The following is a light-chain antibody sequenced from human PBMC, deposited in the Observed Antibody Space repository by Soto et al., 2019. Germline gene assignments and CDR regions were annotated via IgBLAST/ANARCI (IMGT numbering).Light chain of an antibody. CDR2: DTS. J-gene: IGKJ5*01. CDR1: QSVGSF. Sequence: EIVLTQSPATLSLSPGERATLSCRASQSVGSFLAWYQQKPGQAPRLLIYDTSIRATGIPARFSGSGSGTDFTLTISSLEPEDFAGYYCQQRNSWPPTFTFGQGTRLEIK. CDR3: QQRNSWPPTFT. V-gene: IGKV3-11*01.